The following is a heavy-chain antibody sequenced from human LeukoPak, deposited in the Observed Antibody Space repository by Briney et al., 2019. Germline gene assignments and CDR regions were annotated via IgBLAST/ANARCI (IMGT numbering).Heavy chain of an antibody. J-gene: IGHJ3*02. D-gene: IGHD2-21*01. V-gene: IGHV3-23*01. CDR3: ARGGGAQAFDI. CDR2: INYSGGST. CDR1: GFTFSNYA. Sequence: GGSLRLSCAASGFTFSNYAMSWVRQAPGKGLEWVSAINYSGGSTYYADSVKGRFTISRDNSKNTLYLQMNSLRGEDTAVYYCARGGGAQAFDIWGQGTMVTVSS.